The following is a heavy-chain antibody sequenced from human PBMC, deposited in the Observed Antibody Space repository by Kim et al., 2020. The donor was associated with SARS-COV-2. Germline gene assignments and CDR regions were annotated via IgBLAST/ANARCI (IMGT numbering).Heavy chain of an antibody. J-gene: IGHJ5*02. CDR3: ARGRPVLTIFGVVVDWFDP. D-gene: IGHD3-3*01. CDR2: INHSGST. CDR1: GGSFSGYY. V-gene: IGHV4-34*01. Sequence: SETLSLTCAVYGGSFSGYYWSWIRQPPGKGLEWIGEINHSGSTNYNPSLKSRVTISVDTSKNQFSLKLSSVTAADTAVCYCARGRPVLTIFGVVVDWFDPWGQGTLVTVSS.